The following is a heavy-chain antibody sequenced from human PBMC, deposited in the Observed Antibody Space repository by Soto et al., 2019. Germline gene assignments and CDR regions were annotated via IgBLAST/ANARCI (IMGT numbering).Heavy chain of an antibody. CDR1: GGSVTSGGFY. CDR2: IFYSGSP. V-gene: IGHV4-31*03. J-gene: IGHJ4*02. D-gene: IGHD3-22*01. Sequence: NPSETLSLTCSVSGGSVTSGGFYWSWIRQHPEKGLEWIGYIFYSGSPYYNPSLKSRAAIWVDASENQFSLRLSSVTAADTAVYYCVRDRGSRGYFDYWGQGTLVTVSS. CDR3: VRDRGSRGYFDY.